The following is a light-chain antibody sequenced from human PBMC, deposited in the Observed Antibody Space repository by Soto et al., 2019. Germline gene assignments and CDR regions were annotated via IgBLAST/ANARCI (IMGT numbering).Light chain of an antibody. CDR3: QTWGTGNWV. V-gene: IGLV4-69*01. J-gene: IGLJ3*02. CDR1: SGHSCYA. Sequence: QTVVTQSPSASASLGASVKLTCTLSSGHSCYAIAWHQQQPEKGPRYLMKLNSDGSHSKGDGIPDRFSGSSSGAERYLTISSLQSEDEADYYCQTWGTGNWVFGGGTRVTVL. CDR2: LNSDGSH.